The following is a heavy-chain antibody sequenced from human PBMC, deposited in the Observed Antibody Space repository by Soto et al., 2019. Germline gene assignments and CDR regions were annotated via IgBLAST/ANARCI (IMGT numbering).Heavy chain of an antibody. CDR2: IYYSGST. CDR1: GGSISSYY. CDR3: ARGGIAAAATPEWDFDL. V-gene: IGHV4-59*01. J-gene: IGHJ2*01. D-gene: IGHD6-13*01. Sequence: QVQLQESGPGLVKPSETLSLTCTVSGGSISSYYWSWIRQPPGKGLEWIGYIYYSGSTNYNPSLKSRVTISVDTSKNQFALKLSAVTAADTAVYYCARGGIAAAATPEWDFDLWGRGTLVTVSS.